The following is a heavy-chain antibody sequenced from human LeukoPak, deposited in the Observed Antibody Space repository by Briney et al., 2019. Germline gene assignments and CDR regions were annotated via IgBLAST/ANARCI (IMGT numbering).Heavy chain of an antibody. CDR1: GFPFSTYS. J-gene: IGHJ4*02. D-gene: IGHD1-26*01. V-gene: IGHV3-21*01. Sequence: GGSLRLSCAASGFPFSTYSMNWVRQTPGKGLEWVSSISSSSNYIYYADSVKGRFTISRDNAKNSLYLQMNSLRAEDTAVYCCAREVGATASVRYYFDSWGQGTLVTVSS. CDR3: AREVGATASVRYYFDS. CDR2: ISSSSNYI.